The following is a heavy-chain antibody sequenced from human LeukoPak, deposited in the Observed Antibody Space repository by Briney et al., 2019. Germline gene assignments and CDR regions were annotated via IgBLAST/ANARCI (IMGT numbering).Heavy chain of an antibody. CDR2: ISGSGGST. V-gene: IGHV3-23*01. CDR3: AGGYCSSTSCYTGYYYMDV. CDR1: GFTFSSYA. Sequence: PGGSLRLSCAASGFTFSSYAMSWVRQAPGKGREWVSAISGSGGSTYYADSVKGRFTISRDNSKNTLYLQMNSLSAEDTAVYYCAGGYCSSTSCYTGYYYMDVWGKGTTVTVSS. D-gene: IGHD2-2*02. J-gene: IGHJ6*03.